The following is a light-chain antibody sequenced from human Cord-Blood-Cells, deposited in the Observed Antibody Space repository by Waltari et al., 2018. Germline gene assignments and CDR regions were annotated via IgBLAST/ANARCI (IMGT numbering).Light chain of an antibody. V-gene: IGLV2-23*01. CDR2: EGS. CDR3: CSYAGSVV. Sequence: QSALTQPASVSGSPGQSITISRTGTSSAVGSYNLVSWYQQHPGKAPKLMIYEGSKRPSGVSNRFSGSKSGNTASLTISGLQAEDEADYYCCSYAGSVVFGGGTKLTVL. J-gene: IGLJ2*01. CDR1: SSAVGSYNL.